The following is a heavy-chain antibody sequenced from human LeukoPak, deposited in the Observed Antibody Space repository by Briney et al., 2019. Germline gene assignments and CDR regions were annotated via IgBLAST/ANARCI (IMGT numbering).Heavy chain of an antibody. CDR1: GFTFSSYA. CDR2: ISGSGGST. D-gene: IGHD3-22*01. Sequence: LAGGSLRLSCAAYGFTFSSYAMSWVRQAPGKGLEWVSAISGSGGSTYYADSVKGRFTISRDNSKDTLYLQMNSLRAEDTAVYYCAKDGFWQDYDKNFCYYMDVWGKGTTVTVSS. V-gene: IGHV3-23*01. J-gene: IGHJ6*03. CDR3: AKDGFWQDYDKNFCYYMDV.